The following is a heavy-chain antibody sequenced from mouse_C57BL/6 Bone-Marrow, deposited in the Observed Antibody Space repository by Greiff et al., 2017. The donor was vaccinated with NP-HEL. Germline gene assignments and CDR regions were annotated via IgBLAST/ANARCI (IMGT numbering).Heavy chain of an antibody. Sequence: EVKLMESGGGLVQPGGSLKLSCAASGFTFSDYGMAWVRQAPRKGPEWVAFISNLAYSIYYADTVTGRFTISRENAKNTLYLEMSSLRSEDTAMYYCARQSLLTGTKYFDVWGTGTTVTVSS. CDR1: GFTFSDYG. CDR2: ISNLAYSI. D-gene: IGHD4-1*01. J-gene: IGHJ1*03. V-gene: IGHV5-15*01. CDR3: ARQSLLTGTKYFDV.